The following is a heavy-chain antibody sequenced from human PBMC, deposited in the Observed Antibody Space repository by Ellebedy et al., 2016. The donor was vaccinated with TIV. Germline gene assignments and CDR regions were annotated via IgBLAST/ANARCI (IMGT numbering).Heavy chain of an antibody. CDR3: AKVVQGILWFGTPLLTDY. CDR2: ISGSGGST. CDR1: GFTFSSYA. Sequence: GESLKISCAASGFTFSSYAMSWVRQAPGKGLEWVSAISGSGGSTYYADSVKGRFTISRDNSKNTLYLQMNSLRAEDTAVYYCAKVVQGILWFGTPLLTDYWGQGTLVTVSS. V-gene: IGHV3-23*01. D-gene: IGHD3-10*01. J-gene: IGHJ4*02.